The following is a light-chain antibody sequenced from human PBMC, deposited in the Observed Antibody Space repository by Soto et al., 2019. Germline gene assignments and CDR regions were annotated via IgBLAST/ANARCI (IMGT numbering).Light chain of an antibody. V-gene: IGLV1-40*01. CDR1: SSNIGANYV. J-gene: IGLJ1*01. Sequence: QSVLTQSPSVSGAPGQRVTISCTGSSSNIGANYVVHWYQQLPGTAPKLLIYGDSNRPSGIPDRFSGSKSGTSASLAITGLQAEDEGDYYCQSYDSLSGYVFGTGTKLTVL. CDR2: GDS. CDR3: QSYDSLSGYV.